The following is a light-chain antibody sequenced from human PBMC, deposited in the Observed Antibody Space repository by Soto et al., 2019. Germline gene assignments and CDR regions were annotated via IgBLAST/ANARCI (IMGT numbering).Light chain of an antibody. V-gene: IGLV1-44*01. CDR2: GHN. J-gene: IGLJ2*01. CDR1: SSRIGSNT. CDR3: AAWDDRLNGRV. Sequence: QPVLTQPPSASGTPGQRVTISCSGSSSRIGSNTVNWYQQLPGTAPKLLIYGHNQRPSGVPDRFSGSKSGTSASLAISGLQSEDEADYYCAAWDDRLNGRVFGGGTKLTVL.